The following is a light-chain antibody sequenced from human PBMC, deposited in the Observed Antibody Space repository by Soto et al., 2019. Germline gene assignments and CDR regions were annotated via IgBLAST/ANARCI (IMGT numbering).Light chain of an antibody. CDR3: QQYYSTLSYT. CDR1: QSVLYSSNNKNY. Sequence: DIVMTQSPDSLAVSLGERATINCKSSQSVLYSSNNKNYLAWYQQKPGQPPKLLIYWASTRESGVPERFSVIGSGTDFTPTISSLQAEDVPVYYCQQYYSTLSYTFGQGTKLEIK. J-gene: IGKJ2*01. CDR2: WAS. V-gene: IGKV4-1*01.